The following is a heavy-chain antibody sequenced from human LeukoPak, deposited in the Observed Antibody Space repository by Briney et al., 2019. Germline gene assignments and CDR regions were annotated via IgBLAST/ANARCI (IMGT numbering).Heavy chain of an antibody. CDR1: GFTFSSYG. V-gene: IGHV3-30*18. CDR3: AKDEGRPEY. Sequence: GGSLRLSCAASGFTFSSYGMYWVRQAPGKGLEWVAAISYDGSKKYYTDSVKGRITISRDNSKNTLDLQMNSLRDEDTAVYYCAKDEGRPEYWGQGTLVTVSS. J-gene: IGHJ4*02. CDR2: ISYDGSKK.